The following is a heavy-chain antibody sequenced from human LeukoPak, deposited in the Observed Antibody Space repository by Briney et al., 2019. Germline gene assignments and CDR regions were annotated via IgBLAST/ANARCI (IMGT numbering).Heavy chain of an antibody. J-gene: IGHJ4*02. CDR2: IWYDGSDE. D-gene: IGHD2-21*01. V-gene: IGHV3-33*01. Sequence: PGRSLRLSCAVSGYTFSSHGMHWVRQAPGKGLEWVAAIWYDGSDEYYADSVKGRFTISRDNSKNMLYLQMDSLRAEDTALYYCARLWGSVSGYFDYWGQGTLVTVSS. CDR3: ARLWGSVSGYFDY. CDR1: GYTFSSHG.